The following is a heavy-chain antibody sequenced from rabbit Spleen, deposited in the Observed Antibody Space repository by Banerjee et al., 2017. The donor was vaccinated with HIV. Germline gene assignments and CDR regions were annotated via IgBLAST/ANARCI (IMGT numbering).Heavy chain of an antibody. CDR2: INSVGTI. CDR3: ARRKYGFGWSALDL. V-gene: IGHV1S36*01. D-gene: IGHD6-1*01. J-gene: IGHJ3*01. CDR1: GFDFSNYL. Sequence: QQQLEESGGGLVKPGGTLTLTCTASGFDFSNYLVSWVRQAPGEGLEYIGFINSVGTINYASWVNGRFTISKTSSTTMSLQMTSLTTADTATYFCARRKYGFGWSALDLWGQGTLVTVS.